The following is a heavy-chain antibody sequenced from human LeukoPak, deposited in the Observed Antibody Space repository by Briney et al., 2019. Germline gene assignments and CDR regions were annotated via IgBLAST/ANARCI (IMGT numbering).Heavy chain of an antibody. CDR3: ARVGYQLLSYNWFDP. J-gene: IGHJ5*02. V-gene: IGHV1-18*01. CDR1: GGTFSSYA. Sequence: ASVKVSCKASGGTFSSYAISWVRQAPGQGLEWMGWISAYNGDTNYAQKLQGRVTMTTDTSTSTAYMELRSLRSDDTAVYYCARVGYQLLSYNWFDPWGQGTLVTVSS. D-gene: IGHD2-2*01. CDR2: ISAYNGDT.